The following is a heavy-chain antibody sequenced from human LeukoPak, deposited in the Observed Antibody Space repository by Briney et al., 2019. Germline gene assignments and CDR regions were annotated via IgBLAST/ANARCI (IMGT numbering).Heavy chain of an antibody. Sequence: GESLRLSCAASGFTVSSNYMSCVRQPPGKGLEWVAVIYSGGSTYYADSVKGRFTISRDNSKNTLYLQMNSLRAEDTAVYYCARRPFGRAYYYGMDVWGQGTTVTVSS. J-gene: IGHJ6*02. CDR1: GFTVSSNY. CDR3: ARRPFGRAYYYGMDV. D-gene: IGHD2/OR15-2a*01. CDR2: IYSGGST. V-gene: IGHV3-53*01.